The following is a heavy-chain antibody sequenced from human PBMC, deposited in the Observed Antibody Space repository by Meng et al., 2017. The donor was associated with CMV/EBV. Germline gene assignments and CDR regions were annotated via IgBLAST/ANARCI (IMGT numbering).Heavy chain of an antibody. J-gene: IGHJ4*02. CDR1: GGSVSSGSYY. D-gene: IGHD3-10*01. CDR2: IYYSGST. CDR3: ASGKYYYGSGSYYNPYY. Sequence: GSLRLSCTVSGGSVSSGSYYWSWIRQPPGKGLEWFGYIYYSGSTNYNPSLKSRVTISVDTSKNQFSLKLSSVTAADTAVYYCASGKYYYGSGSYYNPYYWDRGTLVTVSS. V-gene: IGHV4-61*01.